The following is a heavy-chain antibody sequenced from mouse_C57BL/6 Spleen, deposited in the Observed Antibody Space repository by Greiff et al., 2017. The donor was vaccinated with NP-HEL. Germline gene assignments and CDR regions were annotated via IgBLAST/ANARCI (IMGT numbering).Heavy chain of an antibody. CDR3: AMSPSYYGSSHWYFDV. Sequence: VQLQQSGAELVKPGASVKLSCTASGFNITDYYMHWVKQRTEQGLEWIGRLDPEDGETKYAPKFQGKATITVDTSSNTAYLQLSSLTSEDTAVYYCAMSPSYYGSSHWYFDVWGTGTTVTVAS. J-gene: IGHJ1*03. V-gene: IGHV14-2*01. CDR2: LDPEDGET. D-gene: IGHD1-1*01. CDR1: GFNITDYY.